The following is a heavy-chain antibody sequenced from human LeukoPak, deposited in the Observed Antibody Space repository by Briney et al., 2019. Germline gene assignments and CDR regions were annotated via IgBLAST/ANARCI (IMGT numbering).Heavy chain of an antibody. D-gene: IGHD6-19*01. CDR2: ISAYNGNT. V-gene: IGHV1-18*01. Sequence: GASVKVSCKASDYTVTSYGISWGRQAPGQGLEWMGWISAYNGNTNYAQKLQGRVTMTTDTSTSTAYMELRRLSSDDTAVYYCARDMKVAGTRVDYWGQGTLVTVSS. CDR3: ARDMKVAGTRVDY. J-gene: IGHJ4*02. CDR1: DYTVTSYG.